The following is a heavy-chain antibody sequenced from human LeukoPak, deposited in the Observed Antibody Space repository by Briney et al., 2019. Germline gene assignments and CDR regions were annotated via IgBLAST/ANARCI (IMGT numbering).Heavy chain of an antibody. CDR2: ISSSSSYI. Sequence: TGGSLRLSCAASGFPFSSYSMNLVRQAPGKGLEWVSSISSSSSYIYYADSVKGRFTISRDNAKNALYLQMNSLRAEDTAVYYCARFRDYSYGSQHSFDYWGQGTLVTVSS. V-gene: IGHV3-21*01. D-gene: IGHD5-18*01. J-gene: IGHJ4*02. CDR1: GFPFSSYS. CDR3: ARFRDYSYGSQHSFDY.